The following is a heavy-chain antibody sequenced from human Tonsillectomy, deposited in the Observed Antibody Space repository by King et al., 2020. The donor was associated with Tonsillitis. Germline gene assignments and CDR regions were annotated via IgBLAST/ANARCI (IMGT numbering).Heavy chain of an antibody. CDR3: ARHDGGSGWTEYFQH. V-gene: IGHV4-59*08. D-gene: IGHD6-19*01. CDR1: GGSISSYY. Sequence: QLQESGPGLVKPSKTLSLTCTVSGGSISSYYWSWIRQPPGKGLEWIGYIHYSGSTNYNPSLKSRVTISVDTSKSQFSLKLSSVTAADTAVYYCARHDGGSGWTEYFQHWGQGTLVTVSS. J-gene: IGHJ1*01. CDR2: IHYSGST.